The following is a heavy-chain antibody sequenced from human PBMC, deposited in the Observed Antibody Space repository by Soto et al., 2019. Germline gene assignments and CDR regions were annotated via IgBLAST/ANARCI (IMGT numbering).Heavy chain of an antibody. D-gene: IGHD3-16*01. CDR2: ISGSGGST. V-gene: IGHV3-23*01. CDR1: GFTFSSYA. CDR3: AKDRVVITFGGVIPFDY. J-gene: IGHJ4*02. Sequence: EVQLLESGGGLVQPGGSLRLSCAASGFTFSSYAMSWVRQAPGKGLEWVSAISGSGGSTYYADSVKGRFTISRDNSKNTLYLQMNSLRAEDTAVYYCAKDRVVITFGGVIPFDYWGQGTLVTVSS.